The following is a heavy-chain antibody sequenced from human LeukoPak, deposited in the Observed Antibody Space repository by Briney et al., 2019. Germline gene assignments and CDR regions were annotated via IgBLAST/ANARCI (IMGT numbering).Heavy chain of an antibody. Sequence: SETLSLTCTVSGGSISSGSYYWSWIRQPAGKGLEWIGRIYTSGSTNYNPSLKSRVTISVDTSKNQFSLKLSSVTAADTAVYYCARLTSMVRGVIISGHEFDYWGQGTLVTVSS. J-gene: IGHJ4*02. D-gene: IGHD3-10*01. V-gene: IGHV4-61*02. CDR3: ARLTSMVRGVIISGHEFDY. CDR2: IYTSGST. CDR1: GGSISSGSYY.